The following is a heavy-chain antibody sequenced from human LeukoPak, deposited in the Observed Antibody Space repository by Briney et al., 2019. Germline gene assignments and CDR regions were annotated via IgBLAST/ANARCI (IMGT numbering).Heavy chain of an antibody. V-gene: IGHV4-34*01. J-gene: IGHJ4*02. CDR3: ALWSGYSSS. CDR1: GGSFSGYY. CDR2: INHSGST. D-gene: IGHD6-13*01. Sequence: SETLSLTCAVYGGSFSGYYWSWIRQPPGKGLGWIGEINHSGSTNYNPSLKSRVTISVDTSKNQFSLKLSSVTAADTAVYYCALWSGYSSSWGQGTLVTVSS.